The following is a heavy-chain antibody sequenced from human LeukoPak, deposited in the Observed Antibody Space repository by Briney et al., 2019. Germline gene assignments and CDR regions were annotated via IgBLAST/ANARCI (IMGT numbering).Heavy chain of an antibody. CDR3: ASKAADGSFDY. V-gene: IGHV4-34*01. J-gene: IGHJ4*02. Sequence: SETLSLTCAVYGGSFSGYYWSWIRQPPGKGLEWIGEINHSGSTYYNPSLKSRVTISVDTPKNQFSLKLSSVTAADTAVYYCASKAADGSFDYWGQGTLVTVSS. D-gene: IGHD6-13*01. CDR2: INHSGST. CDR1: GGSFSGYY.